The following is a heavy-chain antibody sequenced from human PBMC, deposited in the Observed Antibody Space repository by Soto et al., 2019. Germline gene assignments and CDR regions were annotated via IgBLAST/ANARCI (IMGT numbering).Heavy chain of an antibody. J-gene: IGHJ6*02. Sequence: GASVKVSCKPSGGTFSSHSINWVRQAPGQGLEWMGGIIPIFGTANYAQKFQGRVTITADKSTSTAYMELSSLRSEDTAVYYCARFTDFWSGLSQPDVWGQGTTVTVSS. CDR1: GGTFSSHS. CDR2: IIPIFGTA. V-gene: IGHV1-69*06. D-gene: IGHD3-3*01. CDR3: ARFTDFWSGLSQPDV.